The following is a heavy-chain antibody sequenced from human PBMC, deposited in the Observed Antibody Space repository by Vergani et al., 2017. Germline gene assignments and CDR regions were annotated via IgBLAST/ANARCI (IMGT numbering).Heavy chain of an antibody. J-gene: IGHJ4*02. CDR2: IIPVLGKT. V-gene: IGHV1-69*02. CDR1: GATFRSNT. CDR3: ARLPLDYYDSSLTTE. D-gene: IGHD3-22*01. Sequence: QVQLVQSGAEVKKPGSSVKVSCKASGATFRSNTISWVRQVPGQGLEWMGRIIPVLGKTKYAQDFQGRLTITADTSTSTAYMELTSLRSQDTAVYYCARLPLDYYDSSLTTEWGQGTLVTVSS.